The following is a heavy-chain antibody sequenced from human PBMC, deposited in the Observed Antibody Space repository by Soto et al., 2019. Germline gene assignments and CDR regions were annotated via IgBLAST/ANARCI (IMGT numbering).Heavy chain of an antibody. CDR1: GFTFSSYA. V-gene: IGHV3-30-3*01. Sequence: LRLSFAASGFTFSSYAMHWVRQAPGKGLEWVAVISYDGSNKYYADSVKGRFTISRDNSKNTLYLQMNSLRAEDTAVYYCARRRNKLGYCSGGSCPGPLDYWGQGTLVTVSS. CDR3: ARRRNKLGYCSGGSCPGPLDY. J-gene: IGHJ4*02. D-gene: IGHD2-15*01. CDR2: ISYDGSNK.